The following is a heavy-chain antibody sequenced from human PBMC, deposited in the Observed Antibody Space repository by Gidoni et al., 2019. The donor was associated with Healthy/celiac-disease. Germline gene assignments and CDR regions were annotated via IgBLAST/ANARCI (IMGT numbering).Heavy chain of an antibody. CDR3: AMNRGFGELFIDY. CDR1: GFTVSSNY. CDR2: IYSGGST. D-gene: IGHD3-10*01. J-gene: IGHJ4*02. V-gene: IGHV3-66*02. Sequence: EVQLVASGGGLVQPGGSLGLSCAVSGFTVSSNYMSWVRQAPGTGRGWVSVIYSGGSTYYADSVKGRFTISRDNSKNTLYLQMNSLRAEDTAVYYCAMNRGFGELFIDYWGQGTLVTVSS.